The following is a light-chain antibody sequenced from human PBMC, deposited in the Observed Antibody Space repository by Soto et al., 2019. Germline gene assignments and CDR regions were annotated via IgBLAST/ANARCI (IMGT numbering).Light chain of an antibody. CDR2: KAS. J-gene: IGKJ1*01. Sequence: DIQMAQSPSTLSGSVGDRVTITCRASQGMSTYVAWYQQKPGKAPKLLIYKASSLESGVPSRFSGSGSGTEFTLTISSLQPDDFATYYCQQYNSYSPTFGQGTKVDIK. V-gene: IGKV1-5*03. CDR1: QGMSTY. CDR3: QQYNSYSPT.